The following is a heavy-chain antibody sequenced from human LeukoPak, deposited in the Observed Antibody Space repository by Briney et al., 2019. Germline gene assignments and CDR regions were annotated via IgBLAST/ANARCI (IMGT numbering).Heavy chain of an antibody. V-gene: IGHV3-7*01. J-gene: IGHJ4*02. CDR2: IKQDGSEK. Sequence: GGSLRLSCAASGFTFSSYWMSWVRQAPGKGLEWVANIKQDGSEKYYVDSVKGRFTISRDNAKNSLYLQMNSLRAEDTAVYYCARDVPQYQLLFRLGDHFDYWGQGTLVTVSS. CDR3: ARDVPQYQLLFRLGDHFDY. CDR1: GFTFSSYW. D-gene: IGHD2-2*01.